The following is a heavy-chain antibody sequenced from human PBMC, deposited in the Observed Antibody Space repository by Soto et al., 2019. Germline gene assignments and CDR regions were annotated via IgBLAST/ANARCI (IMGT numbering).Heavy chain of an antibody. Sequence: QVQLQESGPGLVKSSETLSLTCSVSGGPINSGDYFWSWIRQPPGKGLEWIGSIFYTGSTYYSTSLKSRDSMSMDTYKNLFSLRLRSLSGADTAVYFCARVKATLYRHYYFDYCGQGTPVTVSS. V-gene: IGHV4-30-4*01. CDR2: IFYTGST. D-gene: IGHD5-12*01. CDR3: ARVKATLYRHYYFDY. J-gene: IGHJ4*02. CDR1: GGPINSGDYF.